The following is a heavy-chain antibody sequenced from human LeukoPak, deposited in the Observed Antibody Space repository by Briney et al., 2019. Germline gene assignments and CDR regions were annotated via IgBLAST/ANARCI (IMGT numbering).Heavy chain of an antibody. CDR1: GFTFSSYW. CDR2: IKQDGSEK. V-gene: IGHV3-7*01. J-gene: IGHJ4*02. Sequence: GGSLRLSCAASGFTFSSYWMSWVRQAPGKGLECVANIKQDGSEKYYVDSVKGRFTISRDNAKNSLYLQMNSLRAEDTAVYYCASQSSGGFFEDYWGQGTLVTVSS. CDR3: ASQSSGGFFEDY. D-gene: IGHD3-3*01.